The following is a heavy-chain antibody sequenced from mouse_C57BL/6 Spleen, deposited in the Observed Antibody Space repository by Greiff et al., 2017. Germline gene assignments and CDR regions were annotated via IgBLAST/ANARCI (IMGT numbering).Heavy chain of an antibody. V-gene: IGHV1-50*01. CDR1: GYTFTSYW. J-gene: IGHJ1*03. CDR3: ARRNWDWYFDV. D-gene: IGHD4-1*01. CDR2: IDPSDSYT. Sequence: VQLQQPGAELVKPGASVKLSCKASGYTFTSYWMQWVKQRPGQGLEWIGEIDPSDSYTNYNQKFKGKATLTVDTSSSTAYMQLRSLTSEDSAVYYCARRNWDWYFDVWGTGTTVTVSS.